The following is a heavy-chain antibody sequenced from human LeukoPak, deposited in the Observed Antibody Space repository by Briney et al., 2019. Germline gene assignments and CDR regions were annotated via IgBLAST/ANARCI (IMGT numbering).Heavy chain of an antibody. CDR2: ISSSSYYI. D-gene: IGHD5/OR15-5a*01. Sequence: GGSLRLSYADSGFTFSSYWMTWVRQAPGKRLEWVTSISSSSYYIYYTDSVKGRFTISRDNAKNSLYLQMNSLRAEDTGVYYCARDPPLVSGPVYYYYYMDVWGKGTTVTVSS. CDR3: ARDPPLVSGPVYYYYYMDV. J-gene: IGHJ6*03. V-gene: IGHV3-21*01. CDR1: GFTFSSYW.